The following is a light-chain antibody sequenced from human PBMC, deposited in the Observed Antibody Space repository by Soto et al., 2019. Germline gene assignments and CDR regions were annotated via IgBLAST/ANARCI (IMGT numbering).Light chain of an antibody. J-gene: IGKJ1*01. Sequence: EIVLTQSPGTLSLSPGERVTLSCRASQSVSSSYLAWYQHKPGQAPRLLIYGASSRATGIPDRFSGSGSGTDFTLTISRLEPEDSAVYYCQQYGSSPRTFGQGTQVEIK. CDR1: QSVSSSY. CDR2: GAS. CDR3: QQYGSSPRT. V-gene: IGKV3-20*01.